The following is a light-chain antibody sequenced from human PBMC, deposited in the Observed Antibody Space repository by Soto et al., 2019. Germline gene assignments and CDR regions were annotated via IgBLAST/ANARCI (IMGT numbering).Light chain of an antibody. CDR1: PSVRRN. V-gene: IGKV3-11*01. CDR3: QHRSSWPRT. CDR2: DAS. Sequence: EIVLPQSPGTLSLSPGESSTLSCRASPSVRRNLAWLQQRTRQATRLLIYDASNRVTGIPARISGSGAGTDFTLTITSLEPEDFAVYYCQHRSSWPRTVGQGTRLEIK. J-gene: IGKJ5*01.